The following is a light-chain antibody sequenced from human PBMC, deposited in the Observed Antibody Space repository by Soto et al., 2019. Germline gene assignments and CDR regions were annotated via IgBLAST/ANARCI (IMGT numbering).Light chain of an antibody. CDR1: QGISSY. V-gene: IGKV1-9*01. CDR3: QQVSTYPIT. CDR2: VAF. Sequence: DIQLTQSPSFLSASIGDRVTITCRASQGISSYLAWYQQKPGKAPNLLIYVAFTLQSGVPSRFSGSGSGTEFTLTISSLQPEDFATYYCQQVSTYPITFGQGTRLEIK. J-gene: IGKJ5*01.